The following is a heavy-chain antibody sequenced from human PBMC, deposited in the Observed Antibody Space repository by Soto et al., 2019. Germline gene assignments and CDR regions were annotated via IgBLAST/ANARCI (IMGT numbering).Heavy chain of an antibody. Sequence: QVQLVQSGAEVKKPGSSVKVSCKASGGIFSTYAISWLRQAPGQGLEWMGGIIPIFGTPNYAQRSQGRGTITADESTTTSYLELSRLKSEDTAVYYCARDREDYGSGNYYNRIDFWGQGPLVTVSS. CDR1: GGIFSTYA. D-gene: IGHD3-10*01. CDR2: IIPIFGTP. V-gene: IGHV1-69*01. J-gene: IGHJ4*02. CDR3: ARDREDYGSGNYYNRIDF.